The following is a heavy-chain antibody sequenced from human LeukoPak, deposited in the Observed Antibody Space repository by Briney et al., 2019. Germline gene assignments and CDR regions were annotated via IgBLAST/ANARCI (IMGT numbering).Heavy chain of an antibody. CDR1: GFTFSSYA. D-gene: IGHD3-9*01. V-gene: IGHV3-23*01. J-gene: IGHJ6*02. CDR3: ARENYDVLTYFGTGMDV. CDR2: ISGSGGST. Sequence: PGGSLRLSCAASGFTFSSYAMSWVRQAPGKGLEWVSTISGSGGSTYYADSVKGRFTISRDNAKKSLYLLMNSLRAEDTAVYYCARENYDVLTYFGTGMDVWGQGTTVTVSS.